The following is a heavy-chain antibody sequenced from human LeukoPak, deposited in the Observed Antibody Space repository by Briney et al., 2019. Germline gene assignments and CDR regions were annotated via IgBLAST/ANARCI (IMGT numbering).Heavy chain of an antibody. J-gene: IGHJ4*02. CDR1: GFTFSSYE. CDR3: AKGEDIVATGTFDY. V-gene: IGHV3-23*01. D-gene: IGHD5-12*01. Sequence: SGGSLRLSCAASGFTFSSYEMNWVRQAPGKGLEWVSAISGSGGSTYYADSVKGRFTISRDNSKNTLYLQMNSLRAEDTAVYYCAKGEDIVATGTFDYWGQGTLVTVSS. CDR2: ISGSGGST.